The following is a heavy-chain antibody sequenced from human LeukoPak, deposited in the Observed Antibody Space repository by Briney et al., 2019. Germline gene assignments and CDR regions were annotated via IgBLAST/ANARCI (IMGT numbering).Heavy chain of an antibody. D-gene: IGHD5-12*01. J-gene: IGHJ3*02. CDR2: ISGSGGTT. Sequence: GGSLRLSCAASEFTFASYTVSWVRQAPGRGLEWVSSISGSGGTTYYADSVKGRFTISRDNSKNTLYLQMNSLRAEDTAVYYCAAIVATIFDAFDIWGQGTMVTVSS. CDR1: EFTFASYT. V-gene: IGHV3-23*01. CDR3: AAIVATIFDAFDI.